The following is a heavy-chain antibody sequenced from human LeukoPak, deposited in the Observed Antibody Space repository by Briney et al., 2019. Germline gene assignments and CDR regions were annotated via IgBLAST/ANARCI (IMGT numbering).Heavy chain of an antibody. CDR2: ISYDGSNK. Sequence: GGSLRLSCAASGLTFSTYNIHWVRQAPGKGLEWVAVISYDGSNKYYADSVKGRFTISRDNSKNTLYLQMNSLRAEDTAVYYCARSQNKMLEAPFDYWGQGTLVTVSS. CDR3: ARSQNKMLEAPFDY. J-gene: IGHJ4*02. CDR1: GLTFSTYN. D-gene: IGHD3-10*02. V-gene: IGHV3-30-3*01.